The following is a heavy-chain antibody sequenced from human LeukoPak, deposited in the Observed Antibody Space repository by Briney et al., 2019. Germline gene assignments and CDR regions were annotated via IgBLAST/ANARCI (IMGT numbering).Heavy chain of an antibody. J-gene: IGHJ4*02. Sequence: GGSLRLSCAASGFTFDDSGMSWVRQAPGKGLERVSGINWTGGSTGYADSVKGRFTISRDNSKNTLYLQMNSLRAGDTAIYYCATYRQVLLPFESWGQGTLVTVSS. D-gene: IGHD2-8*02. V-gene: IGHV3-20*04. CDR2: INWTGGST. CDR1: GFTFDDSG. CDR3: ATYRQVLLPFES.